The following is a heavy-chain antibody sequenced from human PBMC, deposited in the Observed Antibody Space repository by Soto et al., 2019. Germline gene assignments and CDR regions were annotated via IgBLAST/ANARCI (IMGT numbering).Heavy chain of an antibody. J-gene: IGHJ4*02. CDR2: ISPDNGET. CDR1: GYTFTSFG. D-gene: IGHD1-1*01. CDR3: VRDMSEVGRHDNPTFDV. Sequence: ASVKVSCKAFGYTFTSFGISWGRQAPGQGPEWMGWISPDNGETIYAQKVQGRVTVTRDTSSTTVYMELRSLRPDDSAFYFCVRDMSEVGRHDNPTFDVWGQGALVTVSS. V-gene: IGHV1-18*01.